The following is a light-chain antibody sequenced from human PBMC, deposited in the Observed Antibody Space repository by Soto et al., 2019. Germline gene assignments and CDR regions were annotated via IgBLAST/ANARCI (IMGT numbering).Light chain of an antibody. CDR1: TSNIGSNY. CDR3: ATWDDSLGGVV. Sequence: QSVLTQPPSASGTPGQTVTISCSGGTSNIGSNYVYWYQQLSGTAPKLLIYSNDQRPSGVPDRFSGSRSGTSASLAISGLRSEDEADYYCATWDDSLGGVVFGGGTKVTVL. V-gene: IGLV1-47*02. CDR2: SND. J-gene: IGLJ2*01.